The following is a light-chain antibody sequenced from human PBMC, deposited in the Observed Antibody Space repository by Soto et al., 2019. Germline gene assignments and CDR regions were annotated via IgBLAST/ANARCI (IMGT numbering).Light chain of an antibody. CDR1: RSISSW. J-gene: IGKJ1*01. V-gene: IGKV1-5*03. CDR3: QQYNSYPWT. Sequence: DIQMTQSPSTLSASVGDRVTITCRASRSISSWLAWYQKRPGKAPNLLIYKASSLESGVPSRLSGSGSGTEFSRTISSLQPDDFAISYCQQYNSYPWTFGQGTKVEIK. CDR2: KAS.